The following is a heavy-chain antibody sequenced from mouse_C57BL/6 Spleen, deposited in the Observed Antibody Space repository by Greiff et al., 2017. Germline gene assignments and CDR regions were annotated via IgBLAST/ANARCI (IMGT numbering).Heavy chain of an antibody. Sequence: QVQLQQPGTELVKPGASVKLSCKASGYTFTSYWMHWVKQRPGQGLEWIGNINPSNGGTNYNEKFKSKATLTVDKSSSTAYLQLSSLTSEDSAVYYCARSRIYCGNPGYFDVWGTGTTVTVSS. V-gene: IGHV1-53*01. J-gene: IGHJ1*03. CDR2: INPSNGGT. CDR1: GYTFTSYW. D-gene: IGHD2-1*01. CDR3: ARSRIYCGNPGYFDV.